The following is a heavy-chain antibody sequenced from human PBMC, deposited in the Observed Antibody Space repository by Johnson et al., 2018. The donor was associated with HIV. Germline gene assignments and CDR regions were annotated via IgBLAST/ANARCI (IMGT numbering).Heavy chain of an antibody. D-gene: IGHD1-14*01. CDR2: ISDSGGGT. J-gene: IGHJ3*02. CDR3: PVDTEAFDI. Sequence: MQLVESGGGLVQPGGSLRLSCVASGFTVRSNYMIWVRQAPGKGLEWVSAISDSGGGTYSADSVKGRFTISRDNSKNTLYLQMNSLRAEDTAVYYCPVDTEAFDIWGQGTMVTVSS. V-gene: IGHV3-66*02. CDR1: GFTVRSNY.